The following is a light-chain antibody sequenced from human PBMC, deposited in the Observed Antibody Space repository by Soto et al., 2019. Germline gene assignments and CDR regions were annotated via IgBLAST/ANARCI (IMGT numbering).Light chain of an antibody. CDR1: SSDVGGYNY. CDR3: AAWDDTLSGPV. CDR2: EVS. Sequence: QSALTQPASVSGSPGQSITISCTGTSSDVGGYNYVSWYQQHPGKAPKLMIYEVSNRPSGVSTRFSGSKSGNTASLTISGLQAEDEADYYCAAWDDTLSGPVFGGGTKLTVL. J-gene: IGLJ3*02. V-gene: IGLV2-14*01.